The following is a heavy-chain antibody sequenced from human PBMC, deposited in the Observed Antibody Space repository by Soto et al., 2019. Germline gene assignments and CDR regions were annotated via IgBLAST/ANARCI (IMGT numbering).Heavy chain of an antibody. V-gene: IGHV3-30*18. D-gene: IGHD1-20*01. CDR3: AKARELPPRDGILSY. CDR2: ISYDGSNK. Sequence: QVQLVESGGGVVQPGRSLRLSCAASGFTFSSYGMHWVRQAPGKGLEWVAVISYDGSNKYYADSVKGRFTISRDNSKNTLYLQMNSLRAEDTAVYYCAKARELPPRDGILSYWGQGTLVTVSS. J-gene: IGHJ4*02. CDR1: GFTFSSYG.